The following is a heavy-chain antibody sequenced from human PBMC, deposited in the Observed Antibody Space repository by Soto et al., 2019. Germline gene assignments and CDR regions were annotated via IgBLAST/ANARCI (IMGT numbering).Heavy chain of an antibody. V-gene: IGHV4-39*01. D-gene: IGHD1-26*01. J-gene: IGHJ3*02. Sequence: QLQLQESGPGLVKPSETLSLTCTVSGGSISSSSYYWGWIRQPPGKGLEWIGSIYYSGSTYYNQSLQSRVTISVDTSKNQFSLKLSSVTAADPAVYYCARQRWELLRTLPFDIWGQGTMVPVSS. CDR1: GGSISSSSYY. CDR2: IYYSGST. CDR3: ARQRWELLRTLPFDI.